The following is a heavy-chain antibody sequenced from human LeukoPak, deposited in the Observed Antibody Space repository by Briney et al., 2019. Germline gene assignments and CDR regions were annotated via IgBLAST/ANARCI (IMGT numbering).Heavy chain of an antibody. J-gene: IGHJ6*03. CDR2: IYTSGST. CDR3: ARGGSSWHTYYYYMDV. Sequence: SETLSLTCTVSGGSISSGSYYWSWIRQPAGKGLERIGRIYTSGSTNYNPSLKSRVTISVDTSKNQFSLKLSSVTAADAAMYYCARGGSSWHTYYYYMDVWGKGTTVTVSS. V-gene: IGHV4-61*02. CDR1: GGSISSGSYY. D-gene: IGHD6-13*01.